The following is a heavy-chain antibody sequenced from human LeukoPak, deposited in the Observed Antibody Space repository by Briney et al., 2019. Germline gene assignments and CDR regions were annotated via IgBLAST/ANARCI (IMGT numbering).Heavy chain of an antibody. V-gene: IGHV1-8*01. D-gene: IGHD2-15*01. Sequence: ASVKVSCKASGYTSTSYDINWVRQATGQGLEWMGWMNPASGNTGYAQKFQGTVTMTRNTSISTAYMELSSLRSEDTAVYYCARSSGSRVCSGDSCYWFYYFEYWGQGTLVTVSS. CDR2: MNPASGNT. J-gene: IGHJ4*02. CDR1: GYTSTSYD. CDR3: ARSSGSRVCSGDSCYWFYYFEY.